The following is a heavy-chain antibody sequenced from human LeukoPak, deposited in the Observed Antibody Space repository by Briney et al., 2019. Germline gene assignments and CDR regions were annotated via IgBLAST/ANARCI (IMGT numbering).Heavy chain of an antibody. Sequence: SETLSLTCNVSGDSISSSAFYWGWIRQPPGKGLEYIGSIYYSGDTYYNPSPKSRVTISADTSENQFSLKLSSVTAADTAVYFCARHWAGGGYDHGIDCWGQGTLVTVFS. J-gene: IGHJ4*02. CDR1: GDSISSSAFY. CDR3: ARHWAGGGYDHGIDC. V-gene: IGHV4-39*01. CDR2: IYYSGDT. D-gene: IGHD5-12*01.